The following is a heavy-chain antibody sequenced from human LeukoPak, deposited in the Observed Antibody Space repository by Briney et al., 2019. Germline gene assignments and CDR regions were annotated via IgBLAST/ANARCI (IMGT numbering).Heavy chain of an antibody. J-gene: IGHJ6*02. Sequence: GGSLRLSCVASGFTFGKYWMSWVRQAPGKGLEWVANIKLDGSEKNYVDSVKGRFTISRDNTKNSLYLQMNSLKTEDTAVYYCARLEWDNYYYYGMDVWGQGTTVTVSS. D-gene: IGHD1-26*01. V-gene: IGHV3-7*03. CDR1: GFTFGKYW. CDR2: IKLDGSEK. CDR3: ARLEWDNYYYYGMDV.